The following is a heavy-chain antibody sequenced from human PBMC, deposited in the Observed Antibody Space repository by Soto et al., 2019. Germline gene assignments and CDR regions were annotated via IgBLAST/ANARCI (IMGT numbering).Heavy chain of an antibody. D-gene: IGHD1-20*01. Sequence: QVQLVQSGAEVKKPGSSVTVSCKASGGTFGNSAISWVRQAPGQGLEWMGGIIPIFSTPDYAQKFQGRVTINADESTTTAYMELTSPKSADTAVYYCARYKDRQQLGGNYYYGIDVWGQGTTVTVSS. CDR2: IIPIFSTP. CDR3: ARYKDRQQLGGNYYYGIDV. J-gene: IGHJ6*02. CDR1: GGTFGNSA. V-gene: IGHV1-69*12.